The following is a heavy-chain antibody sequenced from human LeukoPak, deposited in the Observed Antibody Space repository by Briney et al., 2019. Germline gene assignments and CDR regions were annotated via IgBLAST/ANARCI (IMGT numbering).Heavy chain of an antibody. V-gene: IGHV3-9*03. CDR3: AKDIRSYHDALDI. CDR1: GFTFDDYA. Sequence: GRSLGLSCAASGFTFDDYAMHWVRQAPGKGLEWVSGISWNSGSIGYADSVKGRFTISRDNAKNSLYLQMNSLRAEDMALYYFAKDIRSYHDALDIWGQGTMVTVSS. J-gene: IGHJ3*02. D-gene: IGHD2-2*01. CDR2: ISWNSGSI.